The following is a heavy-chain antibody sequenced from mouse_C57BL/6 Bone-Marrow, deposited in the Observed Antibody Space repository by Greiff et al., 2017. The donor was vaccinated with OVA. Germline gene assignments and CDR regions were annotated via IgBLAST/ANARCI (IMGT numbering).Heavy chain of an antibody. CDR3: ARFTTPYYYAMDY. V-gene: IGHV1-55*01. CDR1: GYTFTSYW. CDR2: LYPGSGST. D-gene: IGHD1-1*01. J-gene: IGHJ4*01. Sequence: QVQLQQPGAELVQPGASVKMSCKASGYTFTSYWITWVKQRPGQGLEWIGDLYPGSGSTNYNEKFKSKATLTVDTSSSTAYMQLSSLTSEDSAVYDCARFTTPYYYAMDYWGQGTSVTVAA.